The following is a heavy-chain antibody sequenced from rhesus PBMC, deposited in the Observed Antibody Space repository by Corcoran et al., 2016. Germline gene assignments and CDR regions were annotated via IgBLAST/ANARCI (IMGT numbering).Heavy chain of an antibody. CDR1: GGSISSNY. J-gene: IGHJ4*01. CDR3: ARHDSGSWNY. D-gene: IGHD6-25*01. Sequence: QLQLQESGPGLVKPSETLSVTCAVSGGSISSNYWSWIRQPPGKGLEWIGRIYGSGSSTNYNPSLKVRVTLSVDTSKNQLSLKLSSVTAADTAVYYCARHDSGSWNYWGQGVLVTVAS. V-gene: IGHV4-169*01. CDR2: IYGSGSST.